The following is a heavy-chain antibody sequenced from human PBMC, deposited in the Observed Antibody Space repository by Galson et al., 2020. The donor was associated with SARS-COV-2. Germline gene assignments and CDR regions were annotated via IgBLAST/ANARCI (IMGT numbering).Heavy chain of an antibody. V-gene: IGHV4-4*07. D-gene: IGHD5-18*01. Sequence: SETLSLTCTVSGGSISSYYWSWIRQPAGKGLEWIGRIYTSGSTNYNPSLKSRVTMSVDTSKNQFSLKLSSVTAADTAVYYCARERGSGYSYGHRRFDYWGQGTLVTVSS. CDR3: ARERGSGYSYGHRRFDY. CDR1: GGSISSYY. J-gene: IGHJ4*02. CDR2: IYTSGST.